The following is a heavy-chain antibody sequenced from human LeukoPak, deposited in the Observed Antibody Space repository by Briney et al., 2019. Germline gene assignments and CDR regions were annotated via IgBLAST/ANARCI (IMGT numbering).Heavy chain of an antibody. J-gene: IGHJ3*02. Sequence: GGSLRLSCAASGFTFSSYEMNWVRQAPGKGLEWVSVISGSGQSIHYADSVKGRFTISRDNSKNTVYLQMNSLRAEDTALYYCAKDGGSYFATGPFDIWGQGTMVTVSS. V-gene: IGHV3-23*01. CDR1: GFTFSSYE. CDR2: ISGSGQSI. D-gene: IGHD3-9*01. CDR3: AKDGGSYFATGPFDI.